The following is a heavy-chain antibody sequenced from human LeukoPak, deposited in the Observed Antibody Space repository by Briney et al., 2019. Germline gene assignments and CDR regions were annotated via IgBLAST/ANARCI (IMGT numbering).Heavy chain of an antibody. CDR1: GGSFSGNY. Sequence: PSETLSITCAVYGGSFSGNYWSCIRQPPGKGLEWIGEINHSGSTNYNPSLKSRVTISVDTSKNQFSLKLSSVTAADTAVYYCARGPNGLLWFGELYPWFDPWGQGTLVTVSS. CDR3: ARGPNGLLWFGELYPWFDP. D-gene: IGHD3-10*01. J-gene: IGHJ5*02. V-gene: IGHV4-34*01. CDR2: INHSGST.